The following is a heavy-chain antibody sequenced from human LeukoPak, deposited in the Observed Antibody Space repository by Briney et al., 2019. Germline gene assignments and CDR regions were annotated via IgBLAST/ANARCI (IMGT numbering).Heavy chain of an antibody. CDR3: ASSHGGFLATATFDY. J-gene: IGHJ4*02. CDR2: IYTSGST. Sequence: SQTLSLTCTVSGVSISSGSYYWSWIRQPAGRGLEWIGRIYTSGSTNYNPSLKSRVTISVDTSKNQFSLKLSSVTAADTAVYYCASSHGGFLATATFDYWGQGTLVTVSS. CDR1: GVSISSGSYY. D-gene: IGHD3-3*01. V-gene: IGHV4-61*02.